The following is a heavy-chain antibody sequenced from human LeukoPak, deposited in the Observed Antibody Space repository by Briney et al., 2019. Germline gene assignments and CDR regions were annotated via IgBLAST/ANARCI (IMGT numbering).Heavy chain of an antibody. D-gene: IGHD3-10*01. J-gene: IGHJ4*02. Sequence: GGSLRLSCATSGLTFTNAWMSWVRQPPRKGLEWVSVIYGGGSTYYAASVKGRFIISRDTSKNTLYLQINSLRVEDTAVYYCASWPGAWYGEDSWGQGTLVTVSS. CDR1: GLTFTNAW. V-gene: IGHV3-53*01. CDR2: IYGGGST. CDR3: ASWPGAWYGEDS.